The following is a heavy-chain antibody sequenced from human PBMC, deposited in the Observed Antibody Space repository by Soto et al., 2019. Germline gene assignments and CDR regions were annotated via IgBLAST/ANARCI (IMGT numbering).Heavy chain of an antibody. Sequence: GGSLSLSCAASGFTFSSYAMSWVRQAPGKGLEWVSAISGSGGSTYYADSVKGRFTISRDNSKNTLYLQMNSLRAEDTAVYYCAKDLDHYYDSSGYYYLWYFDYWGQGTLVTVSS. J-gene: IGHJ4*02. V-gene: IGHV3-23*01. CDR2: ISGSGGST. CDR3: AKDLDHYYDSSGYYYLWYFDY. D-gene: IGHD3-22*01. CDR1: GFTFSSYA.